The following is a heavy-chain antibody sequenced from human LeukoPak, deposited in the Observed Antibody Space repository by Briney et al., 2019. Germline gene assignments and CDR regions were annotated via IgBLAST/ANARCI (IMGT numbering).Heavy chain of an antibody. CDR2: IYYSGST. Sequence: SETLSLTCIVSGGSISSYYWSWIRQPPGKGLDWIGYIYYSGSTNYNPSLKSRLTISVDRSKNQFSLKLSSVTAADTAVYFCARANPYSGSYYGSFDYWGQGTLVTVSS. J-gene: IGHJ4*02. CDR1: GGSISSYY. V-gene: IGHV4-59*01. CDR3: ARANPYSGSYYGSFDY. D-gene: IGHD1-26*01.